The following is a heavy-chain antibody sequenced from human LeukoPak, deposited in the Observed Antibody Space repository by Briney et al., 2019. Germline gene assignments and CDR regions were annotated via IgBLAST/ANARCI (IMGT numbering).Heavy chain of an antibody. J-gene: IGHJ4*02. CDR1: GFTFNSYA. V-gene: IGHV3-30*04. Sequence: PGGSLRLSCAASGFTFNSYAMHWVRQAPGKGLEWVAVISYDGSNKYYADSVKGRFTISRDNSKNTLYLQMNSLRAEDTAVYYCASSFPRPDYWGQGTLVTVSS. CDR2: ISYDGSNK. CDR3: ASSFPRPDY.